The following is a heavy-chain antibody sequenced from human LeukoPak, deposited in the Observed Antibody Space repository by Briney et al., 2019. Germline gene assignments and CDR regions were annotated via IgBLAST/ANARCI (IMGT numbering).Heavy chain of an antibody. D-gene: IGHD6-13*01. CDR2: IHYSGST. V-gene: IGHV4-59*08. Sequence: PSETLSLTCVVSGDSIRSYYWSWIRQPPGKGLEWIGYIHYSGSTSYNPSLKSRVTISIDTSKNHFSLKLNSVTAADTAVYYCARQGYSSSFGVYYYMDVWGKGTTVTISS. CDR3: ARQGYSSSFGVYYYMDV. J-gene: IGHJ6*03. CDR1: GDSIRSYY.